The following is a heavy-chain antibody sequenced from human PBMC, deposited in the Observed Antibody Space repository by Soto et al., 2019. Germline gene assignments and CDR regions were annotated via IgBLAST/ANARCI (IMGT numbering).Heavy chain of an antibody. J-gene: IGHJ6*03. CDR2: ISGGGTSP. V-gene: IGHV3-23*01. CDR3: ARPLWHQLLPATYYYYSTDV. CDR1: GFSFTSYA. D-gene: IGHD2-2*01. Sequence: GGCLRLSCAASGFSFTSYAMSWVRQAPGKGLEWVSTISGGGTSPYYADFVKGRFTISRDNSKNTLYLEMNTLRAEDTAVYYCARPLWHQLLPATYYYYSTDVWGKGTTVTVSS.